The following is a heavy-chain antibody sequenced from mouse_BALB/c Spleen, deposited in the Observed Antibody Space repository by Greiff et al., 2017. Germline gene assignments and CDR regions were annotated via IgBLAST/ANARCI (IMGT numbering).Heavy chain of an antibody. J-gene: IGHJ2*01. CDR1: GYTFTSYW. D-gene: IGHD3-2*02. CDR3: ARRAGGPYYFDY. Sequence: QVQLQQSGAELAKPGASVKMSCKASGYTFTSYWMHWVKQRPGQGLEWIGYINPSTGYTEDNQKFKDKATLTADKSSSTAYMQLSSLTSEDSAVYYCARRAGGPYYFDYWGQGTTLTVSS. CDR2: INPSTGYT. V-gene: IGHV1-7*01.